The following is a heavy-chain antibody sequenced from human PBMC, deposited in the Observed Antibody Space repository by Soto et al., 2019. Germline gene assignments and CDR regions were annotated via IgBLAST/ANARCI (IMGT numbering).Heavy chain of an antibody. CDR1: GGTFSSYA. CDR2: IIPIFGTA. Sequence: SVKVSCKASGGTFSSYAISWVRQAPGQGLEWMGGIIPIFGTANYAQKFQGRVTITADESTSTAYMELSSLRSEDTAVYYCARDGSGYSGYDYWGQGTLVTDSS. CDR3: ARDGSGYSGYDY. J-gene: IGHJ4*02. V-gene: IGHV1-69*13. D-gene: IGHD5-12*01.